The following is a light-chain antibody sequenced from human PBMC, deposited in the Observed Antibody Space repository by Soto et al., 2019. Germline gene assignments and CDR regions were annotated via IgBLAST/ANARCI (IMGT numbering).Light chain of an antibody. J-gene: IGKJ1*01. V-gene: IGKV1-5*01. CDR3: QQYNNFPGT. CDR2: DAS. Sequence: DIQMTPSPSTLSASVGDRITITCRASQSVSAWVAWYQQKPGKAPKVVIYDASSLESGVPSRFAGSRSGTEFTLTINSLQPDDSATYYCQQYNNFPGTFGQGTKVDIK. CDR1: QSVSAW.